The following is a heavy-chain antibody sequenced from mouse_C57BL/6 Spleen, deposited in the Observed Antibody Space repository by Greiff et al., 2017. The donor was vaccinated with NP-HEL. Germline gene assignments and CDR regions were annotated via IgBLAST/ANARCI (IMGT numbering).Heavy chain of an antibody. V-gene: IGHV5-17*01. CDR3: ARGSYDGYYERDAMDY. D-gene: IGHD2-3*01. Sequence: EVKLMESGGGLVKPGGSLKLSCAASGFTFSDYGMHWVRQAPEKGLEWVAYISSGSSTIYYADTVKGRFTISRDNAKNTLFLQLTSLRSEDTAMYYCARGSYDGYYERDAMDYWGQGTSVTVSS. CDR1: GFTFSDYG. J-gene: IGHJ4*01. CDR2: ISSGSSTI.